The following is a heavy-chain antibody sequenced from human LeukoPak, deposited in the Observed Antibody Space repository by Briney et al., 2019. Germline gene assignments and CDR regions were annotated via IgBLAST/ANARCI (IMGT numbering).Heavy chain of an antibody. V-gene: IGHV3-11*01. CDR3: ARGLYCGGDCYPPYFDY. CDR1: GFTFRDYY. Sequence: PGGSLRLSCAASGFTFRDYYMSWIRQAPGKGLEWISYIGSSRNDIYYADSVKGRFTISRDNAKNSLYLRMNGLSLDDTAVYYCARGLYCGGDCYPPYFDYWGQGTLVTVSS. CDR2: IGSSRNDI. J-gene: IGHJ4*02. D-gene: IGHD2-21*02.